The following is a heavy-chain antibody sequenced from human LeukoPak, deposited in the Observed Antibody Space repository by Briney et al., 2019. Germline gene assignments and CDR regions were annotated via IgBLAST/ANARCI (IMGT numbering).Heavy chain of an antibody. Sequence: SETLSLTCAVYGGSFSGYYWSWIRQPPGKGLEWIGEINHSGSTNYNPSLKSRVTISVDTSKNQFSLKLSSVTAADTAVCYCARGGEVAADYWGQGTLVTVSS. CDR3: ARGGEVAADY. CDR1: GGSFSGYY. J-gene: IGHJ4*02. D-gene: IGHD6-19*01. CDR2: INHSGST. V-gene: IGHV4-34*01.